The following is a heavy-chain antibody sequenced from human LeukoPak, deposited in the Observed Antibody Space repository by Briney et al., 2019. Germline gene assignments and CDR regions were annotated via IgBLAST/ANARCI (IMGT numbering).Heavy chain of an antibody. J-gene: IGHJ4*02. CDR3: AKDLLQGDGYWDIDS. Sequence: PGGALRLSCAASGFRFSIYTMSWVRQAPGKGLECVAGIFGSGYNTYYADSVKGRFTISRDNSKNTLYLQMNSLRVEDTAIYYCAKDLLQGDGYWDIDSWGQGTLVSVSS. CDR2: IFGSGYNT. D-gene: IGHD5-24*01. CDR1: GFRFSIYT. V-gene: IGHV3-23*01.